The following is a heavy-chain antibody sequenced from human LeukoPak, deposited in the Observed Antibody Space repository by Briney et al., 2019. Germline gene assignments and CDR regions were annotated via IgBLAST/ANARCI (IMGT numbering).Heavy chain of an antibody. CDR3: AAITFGGVTGHDSLSLRGVDY. J-gene: IGHJ4*02. Sequence: AASVKVSCKASGYTFTGYYMHWVRQAPGQGLEWMGWINPNSGGTNYAQKFQGRVTMTRDTSISTAYMELSRLRSDDTAVYYCAAITFGGVTGHDSLSLRGVDYWGQGTLVTVSS. CDR1: GYTFTGYY. D-gene: IGHD3-16*01. CDR2: INPNSGGT. V-gene: IGHV1-2*02.